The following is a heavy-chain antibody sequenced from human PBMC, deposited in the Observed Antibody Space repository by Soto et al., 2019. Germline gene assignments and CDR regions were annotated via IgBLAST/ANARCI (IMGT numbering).Heavy chain of an antibody. CDR3: ARDTGDGTFDF. Sequence: PSETLSLTCTVSGGSISSYYWSWIRQPPGKGLEWIGYIYYSGSTNTKSSQKFQDRVTISRDTSASTAYMELTSLRSEDTAVYYCARDTGDGTFDFWGQGTLVTVSS. CDR2: IYYSGST. D-gene: IGHD7-27*01. V-gene: IGHV4-59*01. CDR1: GGSISSYY. J-gene: IGHJ4*02.